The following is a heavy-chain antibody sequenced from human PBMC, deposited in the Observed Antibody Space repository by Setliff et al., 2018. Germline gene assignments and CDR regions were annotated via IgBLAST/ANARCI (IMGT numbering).Heavy chain of an antibody. V-gene: IGHV3-23*01. CDR3: TLFGGRDTLDM. Sequence: HPGGSLRLSCAASGFSFSSYAMTWVRQAPGKGLEWVSAISAGGGSTYSADSVKGRFTISRDNSKNTLYLQMNSLRAEDTALYHCTLFGGRDTLDMWGQGTMVTVSS. CDR1: GFSFSSYA. CDR2: ISAGGGST. D-gene: IGHD3-3*01. J-gene: IGHJ3*02.